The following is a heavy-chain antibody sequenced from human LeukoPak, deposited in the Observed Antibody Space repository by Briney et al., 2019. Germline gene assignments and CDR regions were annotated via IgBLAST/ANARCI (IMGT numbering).Heavy chain of an antibody. CDR1: GFTFSSYS. CDR2: INVGGTT. CDR3: ARGRPNLMVGAITISWGYFDH. J-gene: IGHJ4*02. V-gene: IGHV4-34*01. D-gene: IGHD5-12*01. Sequence: PGGSLRLSCAASGFTFSSYSMNWVRQTPGKGLEWIGDINVGGTTTHNPSLKSRVTLSLDASKNQFSLKLNFVTAADTGLYYCARGRPNLMVGAITISWGYFDHWGQGTLVTVSS.